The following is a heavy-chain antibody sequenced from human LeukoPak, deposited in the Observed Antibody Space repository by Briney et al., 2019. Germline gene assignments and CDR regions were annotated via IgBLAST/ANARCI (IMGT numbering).Heavy chain of an antibody. V-gene: IGHV1-2*02. J-gene: IGHJ3*02. CDR2: INPNSGGT. CDR1: GYTFTSYY. Sequence: GASVKVSCKASGYTFTSYYMHWVRQAPGQGLEWMGWINPNSGGTNYAQKFQGRVTMTRDTSISTAYMELSRLRSDDTAVYYCAREETNWGDAFDIWGQGTMVTVSS. D-gene: IGHD7-27*01. CDR3: AREETNWGDAFDI.